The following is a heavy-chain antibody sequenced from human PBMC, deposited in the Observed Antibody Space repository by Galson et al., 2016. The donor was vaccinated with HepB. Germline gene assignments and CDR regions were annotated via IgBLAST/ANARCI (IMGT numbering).Heavy chain of an antibody. V-gene: IGHV3-21*01. Sequence: SLSLSCAASGFTFSYYSMNWVRQAPGTGLEWVSSISSSSSDIYYADSAKGRFTISRDNTKNSLYLQMNSLRAEDTAVYYCAGDLIAVAGRTFYYYFYYMDVWGKGTTVTVSS. CDR2: ISSSSSDI. D-gene: IGHD6-13*01. CDR3: AGDLIAVAGRTFYYYFYYMDV. CDR1: GFTFSYYS. J-gene: IGHJ6*03.